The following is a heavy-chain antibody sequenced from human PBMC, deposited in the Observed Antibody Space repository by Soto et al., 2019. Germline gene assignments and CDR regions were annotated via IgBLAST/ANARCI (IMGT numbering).Heavy chain of an antibody. CDR3: ARQQSYDFWSGFDY. CDR2: IYYSGST. Sequence: QLQLQESGPGLVKPSETLSLTCTVSGCSISSSSYYWGWIRQPPGKGLEWIGSIYYSGSTYYNPSLKSRVTISVDTSKNQFSRKLSSVTAADTAVYYCARQQSYDFWSGFDYWGQGTLDTVSS. D-gene: IGHD3-3*01. CDR1: GCSISSSSYY. V-gene: IGHV4-39*01. J-gene: IGHJ4*02.